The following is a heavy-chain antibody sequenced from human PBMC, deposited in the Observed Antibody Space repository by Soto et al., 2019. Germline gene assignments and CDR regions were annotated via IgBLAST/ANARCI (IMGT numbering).Heavy chain of an antibody. CDR1: GGTFSSYA. D-gene: IGHD3-10*01. Sequence: QVQLVQSGAEVKKPGSSVKVSCKASGGTFSSYAISWVRQAPGQGLEWMGGIIPIFGTANYAQKFQGRVTITADESTSTAYMELSSLRSEDKAVYYCATAREMDYSGSGSYYNSGMDVWGQGTTVTVSS. V-gene: IGHV1-69*01. CDR2: IIPIFGTA. CDR3: ATAREMDYSGSGSYYNSGMDV. J-gene: IGHJ6*02.